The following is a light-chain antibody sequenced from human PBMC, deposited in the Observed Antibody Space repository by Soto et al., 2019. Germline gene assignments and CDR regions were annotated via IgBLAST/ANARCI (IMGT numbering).Light chain of an antibody. J-gene: IGKJ4*01. Sequence: EIVLTQSPVTLSLSPGERATLSCRASQSVSRYLAWYQQKPGQAPRLLVYDASNRATGIPARFSGSGSGTDFTLTISSLEPEDFAVYYCQQRYIGLTFGGGTKGEMK. CDR2: DAS. CDR1: QSVSRY. V-gene: IGKV3-11*01. CDR3: QQRYIGLT.